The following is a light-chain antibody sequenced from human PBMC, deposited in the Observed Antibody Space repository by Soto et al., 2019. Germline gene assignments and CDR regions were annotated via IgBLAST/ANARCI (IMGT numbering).Light chain of an antibody. CDR3: QSADSSGTYFYV. Sequence: SYELTQSPSVSVSPGQTARITCSGDALPKQYAYWYQQKPGQAPVLVIYKDSERPSGIPERFSGSSSGTTVTLTISEVQAEDEADYYCQSADSSGTYFYVFGTGTKVTVL. CDR2: KDS. J-gene: IGLJ1*01. CDR1: ALPKQY. V-gene: IGLV3-25*02.